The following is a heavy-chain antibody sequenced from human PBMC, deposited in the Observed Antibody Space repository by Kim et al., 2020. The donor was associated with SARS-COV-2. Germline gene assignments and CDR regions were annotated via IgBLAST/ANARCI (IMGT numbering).Heavy chain of an antibody. CDR1: GFTFSSYV. CDR3: ASLYLEGAFDI. Sequence: GGSLRLSCAASGFTFSSYVMSWVRQAPGKGLEWVSSISGSGGSTYYADSVKGRFTISRDNSKNTLSLQMNSLRAEDTAVYYCASLYLEGAFDIWGQGTMVTVSS. CDR2: ISGSGGST. V-gene: IGHV3-23*01. D-gene: IGHD3-16*01. J-gene: IGHJ3*02.